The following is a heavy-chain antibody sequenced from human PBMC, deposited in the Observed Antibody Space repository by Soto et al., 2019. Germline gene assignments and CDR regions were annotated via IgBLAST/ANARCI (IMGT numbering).Heavy chain of an antibody. Sequence: AASVKVSCKASGYTFTGYYVHWVREAPGQGLEWMGWINPETGGTSYAQKFQGRVTLSRDTSINTAYLELSSLRFDDAAVYFCARERFQVISDGVDVWGQGTTVTVSS. J-gene: IGHJ6*02. V-gene: IGHV1-2*02. D-gene: IGHD2-21*01. CDR2: INPETGGT. CDR3: ARERFQVISDGVDV. CDR1: GYTFTGYY.